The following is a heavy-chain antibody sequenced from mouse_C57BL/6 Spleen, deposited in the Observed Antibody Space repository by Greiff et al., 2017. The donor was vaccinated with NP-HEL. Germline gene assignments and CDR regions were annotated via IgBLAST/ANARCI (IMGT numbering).Heavy chain of an antibody. D-gene: IGHD2-5*01. CDR2: IYPGSGST. Sequence: VQLQQPGAELVKPGASVKMSCKASGYTFTSYWITWVKQRPGQGLEWIGDIYPGSGSTNYNEKFKSKATLTVDTSSSTAYMQLSSLTSEDSAVYDCARTYYSNYYWYFDVWGTGTTVTVSS. CDR3: ARTYYSNYYWYFDV. CDR1: GYTFTSYW. V-gene: IGHV1-55*01. J-gene: IGHJ1*03.